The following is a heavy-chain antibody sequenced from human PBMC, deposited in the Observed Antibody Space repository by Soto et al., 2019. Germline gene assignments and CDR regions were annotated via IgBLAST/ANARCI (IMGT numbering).Heavy chain of an antibody. CDR1: GGSISSSSYY. V-gene: IGHV4-39*01. D-gene: IGHD3-3*01. CDR2: IYYSGST. J-gene: IGHJ4*02. CDR3: VARGPYYDFWSGFPGGD. Sequence: SETLSLTCTVSGGSISSSSYYWGWIRQPPGKGLEWIGSIYYSGSTYYNPSLKSRVTISVDTSKNQFSLKLSSVTAADTAVYYCVARGPYYDFWSGFPGGDWGQGTLVTVSS.